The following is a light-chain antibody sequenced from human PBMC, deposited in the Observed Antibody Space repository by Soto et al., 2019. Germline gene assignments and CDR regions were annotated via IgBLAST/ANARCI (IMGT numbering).Light chain of an antibody. CDR3: QQYNNWPSLT. CDR1: QSVSSN. J-gene: IGKJ4*01. Sequence: EIVMTQSPATLSVSPGERATLSCTASQSVSSNLAWYQQKPGQAPRLLIYGASTRATGIPFKFIGSGSGTEFTLNISSLQSEDFAVYYCQQYNNWPSLTFGGGTKVEIK. CDR2: GAS. V-gene: IGKV3-15*01.